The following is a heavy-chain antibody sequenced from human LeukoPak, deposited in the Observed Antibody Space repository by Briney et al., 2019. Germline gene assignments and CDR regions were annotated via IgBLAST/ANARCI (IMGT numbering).Heavy chain of an antibody. J-gene: IGHJ4*02. D-gene: IGHD4-23*01. CDR1: GFTLSNHW. CDR3: ARGRPHGNDY. Sequence: GGSLRLSCAASGFTLSNHWMYWVRQAPGKGLVWVSRIASDGSSTTYADSVKGRFSISRDNAKNTLYLQMNSLRVEDTAVYYCARGRPHGNDYWGQGTLVTVSS. V-gene: IGHV3-74*01. CDR2: IASDGSST.